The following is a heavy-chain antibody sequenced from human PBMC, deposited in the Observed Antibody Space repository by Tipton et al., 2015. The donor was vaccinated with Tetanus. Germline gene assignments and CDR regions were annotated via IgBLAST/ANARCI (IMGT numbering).Heavy chain of an antibody. CDR3: ARDDYYDGRGLYYYGLDV. CDR1: GGSFSGYY. CDR2: INHSGST. J-gene: IGHJ6*02. D-gene: IGHD3-22*01. V-gene: IGHV4-34*01. Sequence: TLSLTCTVSGGSFSGYYWSWIRQPPGKGLEWIGEINHSGSTNYNPSLKSRVTISVDTSKNQFSLKVSSVTAADTAVYYCARDDYYDGRGLYYYGLDVWGQGTTVTVSS.